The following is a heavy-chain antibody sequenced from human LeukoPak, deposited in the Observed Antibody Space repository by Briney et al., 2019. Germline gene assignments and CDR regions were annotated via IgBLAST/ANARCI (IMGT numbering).Heavy chain of an antibody. D-gene: IGHD3-10*01. CDR2: ISYDGSNK. CDR3: AKGELLWFGESQFAY. CDR1: GFTFRSYG. V-gene: IGHV3-30*18. J-gene: IGHJ4*02. Sequence: GRSLRLSCAASGFTFRSYGIHWVRQAPGKGLEWMAVISYDGSNKYYADSVKGRFTISRDNSKNTLYLQMNSLRAEDTAVYYCAKGELLWFGESQFAYWGQGTLVTVSS.